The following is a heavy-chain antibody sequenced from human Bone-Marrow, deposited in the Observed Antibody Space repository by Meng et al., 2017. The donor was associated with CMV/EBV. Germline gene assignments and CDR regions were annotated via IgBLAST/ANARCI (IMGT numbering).Heavy chain of an antibody. CDR1: GGSFSGHY. D-gene: IGHD6-19*01. J-gene: IGHJ4*02. CDR2: INHSGST. Sequence: QGHLRQWGAGLLKPSETLSLTCAVYGGSFSGHYWSWIRQPPGKGLEWIGEINHSGSTNYNPSLKSRVTISVDTSKNQFSLKLSSVTAADTAVYYCARAQAVAGRFCVYWGQGTLVTVSS. V-gene: IGHV4-34*01. CDR3: ARAQAVAGRFCVY.